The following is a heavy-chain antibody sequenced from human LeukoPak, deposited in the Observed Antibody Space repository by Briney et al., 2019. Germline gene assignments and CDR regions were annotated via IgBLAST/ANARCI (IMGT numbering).Heavy chain of an antibody. V-gene: IGHV4-39*07. J-gene: IGHJ4*02. CDR3: ARTYSGSRYYFDD. CDR2: IYYSGST. D-gene: IGHD1-26*01. CDR1: GGSISSSSYY. Sequence: SETLSLTCTVSGGSISSSSYYWGWIRQPPGKGLEWIGSIYYSGSTYYNPSLKSRVTISVDTSKNQFSLKLSSVTAVDTAMYYCARTYSGSRYYFDDWGQGTLVTVSS.